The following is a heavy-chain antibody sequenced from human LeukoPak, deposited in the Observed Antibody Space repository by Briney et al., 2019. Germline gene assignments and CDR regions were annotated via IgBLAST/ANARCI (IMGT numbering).Heavy chain of an antibody. V-gene: IGHV1-46*01. CDR2: INPSGGST. D-gene: IGHD1-26*01. J-gene: IGHJ4*02. Sequence: ASVKVSCKASGYTFTSYYMHWVRQAPGQGLEWMGIINPSGGSTSYAQKFQGRVTMTRDTSTSTVYMELSSLRSEDTAVYYCARAPGEAEYRGSDFDYWGQGTLVTVSS. CDR1: GYTFTSYY. CDR3: ARAPGEAEYRGSDFDY.